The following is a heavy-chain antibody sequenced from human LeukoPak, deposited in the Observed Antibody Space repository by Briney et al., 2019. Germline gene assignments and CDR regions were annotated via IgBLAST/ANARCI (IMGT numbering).Heavy chain of an antibody. D-gene: IGHD3-16*01. CDR3: ARGHGGTAYYFDY. Sequence: PGGSLRLSCAASGVMFSSHGMSWVRQAPGKGLEWVSSISDTGSGTCYADSVKSRFTISRDNSKDTLYLQMNGLRAEDTAVYYCARGHGGTAYYFDYWGQGTLVTVSS. CDR1: GVMFSSHG. J-gene: IGHJ4*02. CDR2: ISDTGSGT. V-gene: IGHV3-23*01.